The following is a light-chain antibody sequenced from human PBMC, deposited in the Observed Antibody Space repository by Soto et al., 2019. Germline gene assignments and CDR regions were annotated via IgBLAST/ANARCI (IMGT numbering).Light chain of an antibody. CDR1: QSLTDGF. CDR2: GIS. Sequence: EIVLTQSAGTLSLSPGERATLSCRASQSLTDGFLAWYQQKHGQALRLLIYGISNRATGIPDRFSGGGSGTGFTLSISRLEPEDIAVYYCHQYGTAPFTFGQGTKVEI. J-gene: IGKJ2*01. V-gene: IGKV3-20*01. CDR3: HQYGTAPFT.